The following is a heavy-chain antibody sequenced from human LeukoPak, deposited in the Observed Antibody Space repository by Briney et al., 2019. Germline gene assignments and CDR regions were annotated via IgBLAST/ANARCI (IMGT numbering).Heavy chain of an antibody. D-gene: IGHD6-19*01. Sequence: GTLCLTCTVSGGSISSYDWSWVRQPPGKGLEWVGYIYWGGSSNYNPSLKSRFTISVDTSKNQFSLKLSSVTAADTAVYYCARDPRSSGWYYINYWGQGTLVTVSS. J-gene: IGHJ4*02. CDR3: ARDPRSSGWYYINY. V-gene: IGHV4-59*01. CDR1: GGSISSYD. CDR2: IYWGGSS.